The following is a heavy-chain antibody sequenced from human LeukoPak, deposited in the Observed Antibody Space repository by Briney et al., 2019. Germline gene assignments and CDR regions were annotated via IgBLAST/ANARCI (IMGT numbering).Heavy chain of an antibody. V-gene: IGHV4-61*02. CDR1: GGSISSGSYY. CDR3: ARDERIVGATSLFDY. D-gene: IGHD1-26*01. Sequence: PSETLSLTCTVSGGSISSGSYYWSWIRQLAGKGLEWIGRIYTSGSTNYNPSLKSRVTISVDTSKNQFSLKLSSVTAADTAVYYCARDERIVGATSLFDYWGQGTLVTVSS. CDR2: IYTSGST. J-gene: IGHJ4*02.